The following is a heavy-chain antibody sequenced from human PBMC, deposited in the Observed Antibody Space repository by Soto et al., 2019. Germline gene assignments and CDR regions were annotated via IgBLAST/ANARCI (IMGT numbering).Heavy chain of an antibody. CDR3: AIPSSGWSHYFDY. V-gene: IGHV1-58*01. D-gene: IGHD6-19*01. CDR1: GFTFTSSA. CDR2: IVVGSGNT. J-gene: IGHJ4*02. Sequence: ASVKVSCKASGFTFTSSAVQWVRQARVQRLEWIGWIVVGSGNTNYAQKFQERVTITRDMSTSTAYMELSSLRSEDTDVYYCAIPSSGWSHYFDYWGQGTLVTVSS.